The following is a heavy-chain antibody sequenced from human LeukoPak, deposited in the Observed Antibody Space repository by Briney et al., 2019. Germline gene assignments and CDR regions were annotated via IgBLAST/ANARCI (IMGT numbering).Heavy chain of an antibody. J-gene: IGHJ4*02. CDR1: GFTFSNYG. V-gene: IGHV3-23*01. Sequence: GGSLRLSCEASGFTFSNYGMSWVRQAPGKGLEWVSAITASSSSTHDADSVQGRFTISRDNFKNTLYLQMDSLRPEDAYIYYCAKLFESGTYNNFFHYWGQETLVTVPS. CDR2: ITASSSST. CDR3: AKLFESGTYNNFFHY. D-gene: IGHD3-10*01.